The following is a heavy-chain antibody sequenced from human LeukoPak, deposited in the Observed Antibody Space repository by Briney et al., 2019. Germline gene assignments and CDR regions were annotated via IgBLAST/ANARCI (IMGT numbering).Heavy chain of an antibody. CDR1: GFTFSSYS. D-gene: IGHD2-15*01. J-gene: IGHJ4*02. V-gene: IGHV3-48*01. CDR2: ISSSSSTI. Sequence: PGGSLRLSYAASGFTFSSYSMNWVRQAPGKGLEWVSYISSSSSTIYYADSVKGRFTISRDNAKNSLYLQMNSLRAEDTAVYYCARDRCSGGSCYKSHWGQGTLVTVSS. CDR3: ARDRCSGGSCYKSH.